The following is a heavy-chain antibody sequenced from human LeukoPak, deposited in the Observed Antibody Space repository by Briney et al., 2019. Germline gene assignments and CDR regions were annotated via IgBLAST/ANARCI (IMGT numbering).Heavy chain of an antibody. D-gene: IGHD1-1*01. CDR1: GFTFSSYA. V-gene: IGHV3-23*01. CDR3: AKVWNDAIYYFDY. Sequence: GGSLRLSCAASGFTFSSYAMSWVRQAPGKGLEWVSGISDSGGSTYYADSVRGRFTISRDNSKNTLYVQVNSLRAEDTAVYYCAKVWNDAIYYFDYWGQGTLVTVSS. J-gene: IGHJ4*02. CDR2: ISDSGGST.